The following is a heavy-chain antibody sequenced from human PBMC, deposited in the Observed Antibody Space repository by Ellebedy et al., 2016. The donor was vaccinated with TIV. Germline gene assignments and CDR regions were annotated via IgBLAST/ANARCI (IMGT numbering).Heavy chain of an antibody. CDR2: IYPSDSYI. CDR1: GYSFTTYW. J-gene: IGHJ4*02. Sequence: GESLKISCTGSGYSFTTYWISWVRQMPAKGLEWMGRIYPSDSYIKYSPSFQGHVTISVDKSISTAYLQWSSLKASDTAMYYCARHMNTAMTNDHWGQGTLVTVSS. V-gene: IGHV5-10-1*01. CDR3: ARHMNTAMTNDH. D-gene: IGHD5-18*01.